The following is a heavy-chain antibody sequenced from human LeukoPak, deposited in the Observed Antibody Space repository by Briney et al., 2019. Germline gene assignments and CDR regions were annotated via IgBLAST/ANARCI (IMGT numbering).Heavy chain of an antibody. CDR2: IYYSGST. Sequence: PSETLSLTCAVSGGSISSGGYYWSWIRQHPGKGLEWIGYIYYSGSTYYNPSLKSRVTISVDTSKNQFSLKLSSVTAADTAVYYCARNRITMVRGVTYFDYWGQGTLVTVSS. CDR1: GGSISSGGYY. D-gene: IGHD3-10*01. J-gene: IGHJ4*02. CDR3: ARNRITMVRGVTYFDY. V-gene: IGHV4-31*11.